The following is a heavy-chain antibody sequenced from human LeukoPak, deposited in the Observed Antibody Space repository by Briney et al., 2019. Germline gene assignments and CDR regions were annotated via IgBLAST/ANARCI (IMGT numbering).Heavy chain of an antibody. Sequence: GGSLRLSCAASGFTFSSYAMSWVRQAPGKGLEWVSIISGSGGSTYYADSVKGRFTISRDNSKNTLVLQMNSLRAEDTAVYYCAKSVESAVSTNPYFDYWGQGTLVTVSP. CDR3: AKSVESAVSTNPYFDY. J-gene: IGHJ4*02. CDR2: ISGSGGST. V-gene: IGHV3-23*01. D-gene: IGHD5/OR15-5a*01. CDR1: GFTFSSYA.